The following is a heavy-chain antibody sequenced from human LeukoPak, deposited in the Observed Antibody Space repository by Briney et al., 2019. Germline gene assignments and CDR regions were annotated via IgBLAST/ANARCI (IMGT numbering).Heavy chain of an antibody. CDR3: ARHPYYDSNGSFDY. CDR1: GGSISSSSYY. V-gene: IGHV4-39*01. Sequence: NPSETLSLTCTVSGGSISSSSYYWGWIRQPPGQGLEWIGSIYYSGSTYYNPSLKSRVTISVDTSKNQFSLKLSSVTAADTAVYYCARHPYYDSNGSFDYWGQGTLVTVSS. J-gene: IGHJ4*02. D-gene: IGHD3-22*01. CDR2: IYYSGST.